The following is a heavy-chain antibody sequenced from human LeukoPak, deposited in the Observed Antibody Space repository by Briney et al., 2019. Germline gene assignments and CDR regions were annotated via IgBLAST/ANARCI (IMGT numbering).Heavy chain of an antibody. D-gene: IGHD6-19*01. CDR3: AKGRSSGWYGFDY. CDR2: ISGSGGRI. CDR1: VFNFSSYA. J-gene: IGHJ4*02. Sequence: GVSLRLSCAASVFNFSSYAMSWVRPAPGKGLEWDSAISGSGGRIYYAVSVTGRFTITREISKNKLYLQMNSLRDEDTAVYYCAKGRSSGWYGFDYWGQGTLVTVSS. V-gene: IGHV3-23*01.